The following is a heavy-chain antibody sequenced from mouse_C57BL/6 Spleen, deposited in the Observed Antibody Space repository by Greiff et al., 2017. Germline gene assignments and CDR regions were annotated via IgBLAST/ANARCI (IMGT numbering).Heavy chain of an antibody. D-gene: IGHD2-4*01. CDR3: AKSMNDCDGGDV. CDR2: IYPRSGNT. J-gene: IGHJ1*03. Sequence: VQLQQSGAELARPGASVKLSCKASGYTFTSYGISWVKQRTGQGLEWIGEIYPRSGNTYYNEKFKGKATLTADKSSSTAYMELRSLTSDDSAVYFCAKSMNDCDGGDVWGTGTTVTVSS. V-gene: IGHV1-81*01. CDR1: GYTFTSYG.